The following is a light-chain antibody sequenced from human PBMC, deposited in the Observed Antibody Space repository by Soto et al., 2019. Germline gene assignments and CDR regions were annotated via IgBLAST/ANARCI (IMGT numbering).Light chain of an antibody. CDR2: GAS. CDR1: HSIDSN. J-gene: IGKJ3*01. Sequence: EIVITQSPATLSVSPGERATLSCRASHSIDSNLAWYQQRPGQAPRLLIFGASTRASGIPARFSGSGSGTDFTLTISRLEPEDFAVYYCQQYGIVFGPGTKVDIK. V-gene: IGKV3D-15*01. CDR3: QQYGIV.